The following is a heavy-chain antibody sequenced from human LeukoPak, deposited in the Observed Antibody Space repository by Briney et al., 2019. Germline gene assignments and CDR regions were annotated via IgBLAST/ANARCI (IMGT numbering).Heavy chain of an antibody. V-gene: IGHV3-30*03. CDR1: GYTFSDYY. D-gene: IGHD6-19*01. CDR3: ARGIEVGSGYMDV. CDR2: ISYDGNNK. J-gene: IGHJ6*03. Sequence: GGSLRVSCAASGYTFSDYYMSWIRQAPGKGLEGVTVISYDGNNKYYADSVKGRFTISRDNSKNTLYLQMNSLRAEDTAVYYCARGIEVGSGYMDVWGKGTTVTISS.